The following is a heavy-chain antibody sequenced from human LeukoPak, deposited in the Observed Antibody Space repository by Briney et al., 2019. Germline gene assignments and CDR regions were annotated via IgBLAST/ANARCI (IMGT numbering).Heavy chain of an antibody. D-gene: IGHD6-13*01. V-gene: IGHV1-69*13. Sequence: ASVKVSCKASGGTFSSYAISWVRQAPGQGLEWMGGIIPIFGTANYAQKFQGRVTITADESTSTAYMELSSLRSEDTAVYYCARDFSSWYERPHTGFDYWGQGTLVTVSS. CDR1: GGTFSSYA. CDR3: ARDFSSWYERPHTGFDY. J-gene: IGHJ4*02. CDR2: IIPIFGTA.